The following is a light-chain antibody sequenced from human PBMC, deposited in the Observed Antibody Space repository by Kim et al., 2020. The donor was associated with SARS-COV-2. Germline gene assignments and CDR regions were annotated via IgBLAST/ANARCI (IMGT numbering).Light chain of an antibody. V-gene: IGLV2-11*01. CDR1: SNDVGYYNA. CDR2: GVS. J-gene: IGLJ2*01. Sequence: GQSSTISCTGTSNDVGYYNAVSWYQQYPGKAPTLIIYGVSQRPSGVPVRFSGSRSGNTASLTISGLQAEDEADYYCCSYAGEFTVVFGGGTQLTVL. CDR3: CSYAGEFTVV.